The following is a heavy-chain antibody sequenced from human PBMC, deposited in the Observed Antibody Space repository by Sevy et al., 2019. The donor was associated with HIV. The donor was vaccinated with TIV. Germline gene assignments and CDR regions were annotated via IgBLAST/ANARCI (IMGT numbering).Heavy chain of an antibody. J-gene: IGHJ5*02. CDR1: GFTFSSYS. CDR2: ISSSSSTI. V-gene: IGHV3-48*01. CDR3: ARVFYRNWFDP. Sequence: GGSLRLSCAASGFTFSSYSMNWVRQAPGKGLEWDSYISSSSSTIYYADSVKGRFTISRDNAKNSLYLQMNSLRAEDTAVYYCARVFYRNWFDPWGQGTLVTVSS. D-gene: IGHD1-26*01.